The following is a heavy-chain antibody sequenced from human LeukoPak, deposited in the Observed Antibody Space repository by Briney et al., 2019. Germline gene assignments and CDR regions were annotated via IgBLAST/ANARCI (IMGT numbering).Heavy chain of an antibody. CDR2: ISSSSSYI. D-gene: IGHD3-3*01. CDR1: GFSFSSYS. J-gene: IGHJ4*02. CDR3: ARDRVTTIFDY. Sequence: GGSLRLSCAASGFSFSSYSMNWVRQAPGKGLECVSSISSSSSYIYYADSVKGRFTIPRDNAKNSLYLQMNSLRAEDTAVYYCARDRVTTIFDYWGQGTLVTVSS. V-gene: IGHV3-21*01.